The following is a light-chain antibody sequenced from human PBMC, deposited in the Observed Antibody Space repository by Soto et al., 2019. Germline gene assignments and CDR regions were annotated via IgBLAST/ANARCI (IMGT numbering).Light chain of an antibody. J-gene: IGLJ2*01. CDR3: SSYTTSGTVV. V-gene: IGLV2-14*01. Sequence: QSALTQPASVSGSPGQSITISCTGTSSDVGGYNYVSWFQQHPGKAPKFMIYDVNNRPSGVSNRFSGSKSGNTASLTISGLQAEDEADYYCSSYTTSGTVVFGGWTKLTVL. CDR2: DVN. CDR1: SSDVGGYNY.